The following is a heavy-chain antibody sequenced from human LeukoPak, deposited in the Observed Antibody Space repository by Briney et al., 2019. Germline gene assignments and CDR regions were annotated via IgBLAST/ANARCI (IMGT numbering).Heavy chain of an antibody. CDR3: ARAKRTYYYDSSGTLDP. Sequence: ASVKVSCKASGYTFTSYGISWVRQAPGQGLEWMGWISAYNGNTNYAQKLQGRVTMTTDTSTSTAYMELRSLRSDDMAVYYCARAKRTYYYDSSGTLDPWGQGTLVTVSS. CDR2: ISAYNGNT. V-gene: IGHV1-18*03. CDR1: GYTFTSYG. D-gene: IGHD3-22*01. J-gene: IGHJ5*02.